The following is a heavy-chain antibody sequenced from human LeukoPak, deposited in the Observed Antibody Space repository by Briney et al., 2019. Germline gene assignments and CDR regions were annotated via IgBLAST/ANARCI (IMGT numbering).Heavy chain of an antibody. CDR2: IYSGGST. V-gene: IGHV3-53*01. Sequence: GGSLRLSCAASGFTFSSYSMNWVRQAPGKGLEWVSVIYSGGSTYYADSVKGRFTISRDNSKNTLYLQMNSLRAEDTAVYYCAKDAPIAAAGTFDYWGQGTLVTVSS. J-gene: IGHJ4*02. CDR1: GFTFSSYS. D-gene: IGHD6-13*01. CDR3: AKDAPIAAAGTFDY.